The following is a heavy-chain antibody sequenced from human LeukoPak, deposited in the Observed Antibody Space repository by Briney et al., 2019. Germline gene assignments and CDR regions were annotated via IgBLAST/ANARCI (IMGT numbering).Heavy chain of an antibody. CDR3: ARLREYYYDSSGYHYYLDY. V-gene: IGHV4-39*01. D-gene: IGHD3-22*01. J-gene: IGHJ4*02. CDR1: GGSISSSSYY. Sequence: SETLSLTCTVSGGSISSSSYYWGWIRQPPGKGLEWIGSIYYSGSTYYNPSLKSRVTISVDTSKNQFSLKLSSVTAADTAVYYCARLREYYYDSSGYHYYLDYWGQGTLVTVSS. CDR2: IYYSGST.